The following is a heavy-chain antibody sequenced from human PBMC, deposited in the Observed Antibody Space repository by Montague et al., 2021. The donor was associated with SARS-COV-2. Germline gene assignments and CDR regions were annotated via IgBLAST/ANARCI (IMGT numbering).Heavy chain of an antibody. Sequence: SETLSLTCTVSGGSISSGSYYWSWIRQPAGKGLEWIGYIYYSGSTNYNPSLKSRVTISVDTSKNQFSLKLSSVTAADTAVYYCARQKLRALAAAGPFDYWGQGTLVTVSS. D-gene: IGHD6-13*01. V-gene: IGHV4-61*10. CDR3: ARQKLRALAAAGPFDY. CDR1: GGSISSGSYY. CDR2: IYYSGST. J-gene: IGHJ4*02.